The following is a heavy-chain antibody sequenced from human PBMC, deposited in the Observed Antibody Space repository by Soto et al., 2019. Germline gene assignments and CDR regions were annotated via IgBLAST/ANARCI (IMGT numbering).Heavy chain of an antibody. CDR1: GFTFSPAA. D-gene: IGHD1-26*01. J-gene: IGHJ4*02. V-gene: IGHV3-73*01. CDR3: TRQGGSLDFDY. Sequence: EVQLVDSGGGLVQPGGSLKLSCAASGFTFSPAAMHWFRQAAGKGLEWVGVVRNKANNDATSYAASVKGRFTVSRDDSKNTAYLQMNSLKTEDTATYYCTRQGGSLDFDYWGQVTLVTVSS. CDR2: VRNKANNDAT.